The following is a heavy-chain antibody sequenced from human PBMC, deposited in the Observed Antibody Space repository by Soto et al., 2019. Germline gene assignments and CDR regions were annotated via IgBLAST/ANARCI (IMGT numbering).Heavy chain of an antibody. Sequence: QVQLVQSGAEVKKPGASVKVSCKASGYTFTSCGITWVRKAPGQGLEWMGWISVYNGNTNYAQNLQGRVTMTTDTSANTAYMELRSLRSDDTAVYYCARDPQYSGSLSGGGDAFDIWGQGTMVTVSS. V-gene: IGHV1-18*01. CDR1: GYTFTSCG. CDR2: ISVYNGNT. D-gene: IGHD1-26*01. CDR3: ARDPQYSGSLSGGGDAFDI. J-gene: IGHJ3*02.